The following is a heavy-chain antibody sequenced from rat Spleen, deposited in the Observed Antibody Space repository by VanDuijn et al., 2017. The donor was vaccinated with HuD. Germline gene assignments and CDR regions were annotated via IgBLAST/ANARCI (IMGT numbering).Heavy chain of an antibody. D-gene: IGHD5-1*01. J-gene: IGHJ2*01. V-gene: IGHV5-20*01. CDR3: TRENWVFDY. Sequence: EVQLVESGGGLVQPGRSMKLSCAASGLSFSNYDMAWVRQAPTKGLEWVASISYDGTATYYRDSVKGRFTLSRDNAQNTLYLQMNSLRSEDTATYYCTRENWVFDYWGQGVMVTVSS. CDR1: GLSFSNYD. CDR2: ISYDGTAT.